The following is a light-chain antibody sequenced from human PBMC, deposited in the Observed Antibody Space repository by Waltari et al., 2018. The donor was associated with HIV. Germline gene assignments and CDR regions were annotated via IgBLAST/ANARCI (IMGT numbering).Light chain of an antibody. Sequence: QSALTQPRSVSGSPGQSVTISCIGTSSDVGGYDFVSWYHQHPGKAPKLMIYDVGKRPSGVPARFSCSKSGNTASLTISGLQAEDEADYFCCSYAGNFFVFGTGTQVSVL. CDR2: DVG. J-gene: IGLJ1*01. V-gene: IGLV2-11*01. CDR1: SSDVGGYDF. CDR3: CSYAGNFFV.